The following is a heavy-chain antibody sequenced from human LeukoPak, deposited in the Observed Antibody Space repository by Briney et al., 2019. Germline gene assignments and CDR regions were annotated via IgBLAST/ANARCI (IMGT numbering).Heavy chain of an antibody. Sequence: SETLSLTCAVYGGSFSGYYWSWIRQPPGKGLEWIGEINHSGSTNYNPSLKSRVTISVDTSKNQFSLKLSSETAADTAVYYCARSPSGSYPDWGQGTLVTVSS. V-gene: IGHV4-34*01. D-gene: IGHD1-26*01. J-gene: IGHJ4*02. CDR3: ARSPSGSYPD. CDR1: GGSFSGYY. CDR2: INHSGST.